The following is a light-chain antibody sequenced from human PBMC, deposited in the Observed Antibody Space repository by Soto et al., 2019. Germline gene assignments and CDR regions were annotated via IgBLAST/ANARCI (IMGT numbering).Light chain of an antibody. V-gene: IGKV1-39*01. CDR1: QSISSY. CDR3: QQSYSTPLA. CDR2: AAS. Sequence: DLQMTQSPSSLSASVGDRVTITCRASQSISSYLNWYQQKPGKAPKLLIYAASRLQSGVPSRFSGSGSVTDFTLTISSLQPEDFATYYCQQSYSTPLAFVQGTKLEIK. J-gene: IGKJ2*01.